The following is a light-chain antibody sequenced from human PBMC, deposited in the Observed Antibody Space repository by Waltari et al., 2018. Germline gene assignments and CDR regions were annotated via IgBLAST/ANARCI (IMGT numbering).Light chain of an antibody. CDR3: QQRSKWPLT. V-gene: IGKV3-11*01. J-gene: IGKJ4*01. Sequence: DTVLTQSPATLSLSPGQRATLSSRASQSITNYLAGYQLKPGQAPRLLIYDASNRATGIPAWFSCSGSGTDFSLTISDLEPEDSAVYYCQQRSKWPLTFGGGTKVEIK. CDR1: QSITNY. CDR2: DAS.